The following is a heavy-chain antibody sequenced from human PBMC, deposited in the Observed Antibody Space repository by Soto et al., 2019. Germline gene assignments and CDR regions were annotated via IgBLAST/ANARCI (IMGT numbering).Heavy chain of an antibody. CDR1: GGSMTSGDQY. Sequence: SETLSLTXTVTGGSMTSGDQYWTWIRHRPGEGLEWFGYINHRGSLYYNPSLKSRVSMSVDTSKNQFSLNLSSVTAADTAVYYCARELPQRQGRNTDVWGQGTTVTVS. D-gene: IGHD1-1*01. CDR2: INHRGSL. V-gene: IGHV4-31*02. CDR3: ARELPQRQGRNTDV. J-gene: IGHJ6*02.